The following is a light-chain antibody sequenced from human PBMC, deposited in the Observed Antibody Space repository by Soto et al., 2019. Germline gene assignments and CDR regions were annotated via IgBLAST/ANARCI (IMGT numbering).Light chain of an antibody. Sequence: EIVSTQSPGTLSLSPGERASLSCRASQSVSSSYLAWYQQKPGQAPRLLIYGASSRATGIPDRFSGSGSGTEFTLTISSLQPDDFATYYCQQYNSYSFGQGTKVDIK. CDR2: GAS. CDR1: QSVSSSY. J-gene: IGKJ1*01. V-gene: IGKV3-20*01. CDR3: QQYNSYS.